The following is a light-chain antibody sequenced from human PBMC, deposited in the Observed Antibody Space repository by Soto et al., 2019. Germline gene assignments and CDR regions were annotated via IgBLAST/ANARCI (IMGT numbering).Light chain of an antibody. CDR3: CSYAGSSTV. CDR2: EGS. V-gene: IGLV2-23*01. CDR1: SSDVWSYNL. Sequence: QSVLTQPASVSGSPGQSITISCTGTSSDVWSYNLVSWYQQHPGKAPKLMIYEGSKRPSGVSNRFSGSKSGNTASLTISGLQAEDEADYYCCSYAGSSTVFGTGTKLTVL. J-gene: IGLJ1*01.